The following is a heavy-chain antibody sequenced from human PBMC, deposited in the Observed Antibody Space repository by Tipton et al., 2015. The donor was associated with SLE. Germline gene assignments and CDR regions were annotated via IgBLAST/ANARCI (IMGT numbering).Heavy chain of an antibody. V-gene: IGHV4-34*01. CDR2: INHSGST. CDR1: GGSFSGYY. J-gene: IGHJ2*01. CDR3: ATREADWYFDL. D-gene: IGHD5-24*01. Sequence: TLSLTCAVHGGSFSGYYWSWIRQPPGKGLEWIGEINHSGSTNYNPSLKSRVTISVDTSKNQFSLKLSSVTAADTAVYYCATREADWYFDLWGRGTLVTVSS.